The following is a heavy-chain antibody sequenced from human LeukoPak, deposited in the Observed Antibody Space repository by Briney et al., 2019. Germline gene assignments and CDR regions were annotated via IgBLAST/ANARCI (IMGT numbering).Heavy chain of an antibody. CDR3: ARSEQWPARVQFDY. Sequence: GRSLRLSCAASGFTFSSYGMPWVRQAPGKGLEWVAVIWYDGSNKYYADSVKGRFTISRDNSKNTLYLQMNSLRAEDTAVYYCARSEQWPARVQFDYWGQGTLVTVSS. D-gene: IGHD6-19*01. CDR1: GFTFSSYG. V-gene: IGHV3-33*01. J-gene: IGHJ4*02. CDR2: IWYDGSNK.